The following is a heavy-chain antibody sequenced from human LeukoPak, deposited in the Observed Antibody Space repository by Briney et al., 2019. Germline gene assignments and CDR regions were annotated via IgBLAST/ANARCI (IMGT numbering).Heavy chain of an antibody. D-gene: IGHD6-19*01. Sequence: SETLSLTCAVYGAFFSDSYWSWVRQHPGKGMEWIGEINHSGRTNYSPSLKSRVIISVDTSKNQFSLKLSSVTAADTAVYYCVTHSNGYYFDYWGQGTLVTVSS. CDR3: VTHSNGYYFDY. V-gene: IGHV4-34*01. J-gene: IGHJ4*02. CDR1: GAFFSDSY. CDR2: INHSGRT.